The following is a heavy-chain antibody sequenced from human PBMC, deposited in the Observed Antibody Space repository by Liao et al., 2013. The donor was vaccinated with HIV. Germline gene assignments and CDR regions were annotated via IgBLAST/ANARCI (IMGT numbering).Heavy chain of an antibody. CDR1: GGSFSGYY. D-gene: IGHD6-13*01. CDR3: ARGANTSNWFEDWFDP. CDR2: INHSGRT. Sequence: QVQLQQWGAGLLKPSETLSLTCAVYGGSFSGYYWSWVRQPPGKGLEWIGEINHSGRTNYYPSLKSRVTISVDTSKNQFSLELTSVTAADTAVYYCARGANTSNWFEDWFDPWGQGTLVTVSS. J-gene: IGHJ5*02. V-gene: IGHV4-34*02.